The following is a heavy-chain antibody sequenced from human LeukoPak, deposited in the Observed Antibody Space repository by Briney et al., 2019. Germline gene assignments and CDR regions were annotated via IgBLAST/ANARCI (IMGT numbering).Heavy chain of an antibody. CDR2: IYYSGGT. J-gene: IGHJ4*02. Sequence: PSETLSLTCTVSGGSISSYYWSWIRRPPGKGLEWIGYIYYSGGTNYNPSLKSRVTISVDTSKNQFSLKLSSVTAADTAVYYCARAANTAMVFGYWGQGTLVTVSS. D-gene: IGHD5-18*01. V-gene: IGHV4-59*01. CDR1: GGSISSYY. CDR3: ARAANTAMVFGY.